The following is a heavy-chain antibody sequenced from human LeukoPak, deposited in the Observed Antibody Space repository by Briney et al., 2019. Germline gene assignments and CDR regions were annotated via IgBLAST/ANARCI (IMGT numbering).Heavy chain of an antibody. Sequence: WASVKVSCKASGYTFTSYDINWVRQATGQGLEWMGWMNPNSGNTGYAQKFQGRVTMTRNTSISTAYMELSSLRSEDTAVYYCAREIDDSGAAGIGYYYYGMDVWSQGTTVTVSS. CDR1: GYTFTSYD. J-gene: IGHJ6*02. V-gene: IGHV1-8*01. CDR3: AREIDDSGAAGIGYYYYGMDV. CDR2: MNPNSGNT. D-gene: IGHD6-13*01.